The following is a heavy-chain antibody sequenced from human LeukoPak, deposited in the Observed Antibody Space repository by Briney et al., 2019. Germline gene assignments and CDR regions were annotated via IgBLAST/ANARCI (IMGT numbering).Heavy chain of an antibody. J-gene: IGHJ4*02. CDR1: GYTFTSYD. Sequence: ASVKVSRKASGYTFTSYDINWVRQATGQGLEWMGWMNPNSGNTGYAQKFQGRVTITTDESTSTAYMELSSLRSEDTAVYYCASSVAAGGFDWGQGTLVTVSS. D-gene: IGHD3-16*01. V-gene: IGHV1-8*03. CDR2: MNPNSGNT. CDR3: ASSVAAGGFD.